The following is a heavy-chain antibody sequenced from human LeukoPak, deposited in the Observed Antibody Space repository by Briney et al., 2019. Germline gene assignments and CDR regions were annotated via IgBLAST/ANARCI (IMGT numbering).Heavy chain of an antibody. V-gene: IGHV3-30*04. CDR1: GFTFTTYP. D-gene: IGHD3-3*02. CDR2: ISPDGNNK. J-gene: IGHJ6*03. CDR3: ATGALPIGFLESIRPGNYFSNYMGV. Sequence: GGSLRLSCDAPGFTFTTYPMHWVRQAPGKGLEWMTLISPDGNNKDYADSVKGRFTISRDNSKNTLFLQMTSLTSEDTGVYYCATGALPIGFLESIRPGNYFSNYMGVWGKGTMVIVSS.